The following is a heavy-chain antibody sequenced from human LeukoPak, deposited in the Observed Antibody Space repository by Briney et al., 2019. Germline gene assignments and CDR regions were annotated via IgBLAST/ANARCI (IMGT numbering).Heavy chain of an antibody. J-gene: IGHJ4*02. Sequence: RPGGSLRLSCAASGFTFDDYGMSWVRQAPGKGLEWVSGINWNGGSTGYADSVKGRFTISRDNAKNSLYLQMNSLRAEDTALYYCARVLGGNRRSGRYFDYWGQGTLVTVSS. D-gene: IGHD4-23*01. CDR1: GFTFDDYG. CDR3: ARVLGGNRRSGRYFDY. V-gene: IGHV3-20*04. CDR2: INWNGGST.